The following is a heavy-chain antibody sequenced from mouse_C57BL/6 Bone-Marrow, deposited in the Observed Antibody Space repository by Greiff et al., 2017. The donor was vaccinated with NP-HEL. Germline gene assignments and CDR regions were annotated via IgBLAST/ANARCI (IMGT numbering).Heavy chain of an antibody. Sequence: VQLQQSGPELVKPGASVKISCKASGYAFSSSWMNWVKQRPGKGLEWIGRIYPGDGDTNYNEKFKGKATLTADKSSSTAYMQFSSLTSEDSAIYYCARRDYSNNWYFDVWGTGTTVTVSS. CDR2: IYPGDGDT. V-gene: IGHV1-82*01. CDR3: ARRDYSNNWYFDV. D-gene: IGHD2-5*01. CDR1: GYAFSSSW. J-gene: IGHJ1*03.